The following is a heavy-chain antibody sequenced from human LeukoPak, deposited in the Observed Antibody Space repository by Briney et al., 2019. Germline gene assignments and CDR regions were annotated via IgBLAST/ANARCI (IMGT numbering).Heavy chain of an antibody. V-gene: IGHV4-4*02. Sequence: PSETLSLTCAVSGGSISSNNWWGWVRQPPGKGLEWIGEIYHSGSPNYNPSLKSRVTISVDKSRNHFSLNLSSVTAADTAVYYCASMYYDFWSGFNWFDPWGQGTLVTVSS. CDR3: ASMYYDFWSGFNWFDP. J-gene: IGHJ5*02. D-gene: IGHD3-3*01. CDR1: GGSISSNNW. CDR2: IYHSGSP.